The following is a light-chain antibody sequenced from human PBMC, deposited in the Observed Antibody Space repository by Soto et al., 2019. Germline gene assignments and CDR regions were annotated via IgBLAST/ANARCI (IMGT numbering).Light chain of an antibody. CDR3: QQSYSTPRT. CDR1: QRISTH. Sequence: DIQMTQSPSSLSASVGDRVTITCRTSQRISTHLNWYQQRPGKATNLLIYAASSLHSGVPSRFSGSGSGTDFTLTISSLQPEDFATYYCQQSYSTPRTVGQGTKVDSK. V-gene: IGKV1-39*01. CDR2: AAS. J-gene: IGKJ1*01.